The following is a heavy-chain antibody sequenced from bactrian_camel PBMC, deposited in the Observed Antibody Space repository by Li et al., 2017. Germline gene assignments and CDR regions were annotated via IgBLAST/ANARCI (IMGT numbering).Heavy chain of an antibody. CDR1: GVTASSSC. V-gene: IGHV3S40*01. D-gene: IGHD3*01. CDR2: ISSGGGGI. CDR3: AADQVPTRWGGDPRAKNGCPEYRY. Sequence: DVQLVESGGGSVQAGGSLRLSCATSGVTASSSCVGWFRQAPGKEREGVAAISSGGGGIYYADSVKGRFTISPDNGKKTVYLQMNGLKPEDTGMYYCAADQVPTRWGGDPRAKNGCPEYRYSGQETQVTVS. J-gene: IGHJ4*01.